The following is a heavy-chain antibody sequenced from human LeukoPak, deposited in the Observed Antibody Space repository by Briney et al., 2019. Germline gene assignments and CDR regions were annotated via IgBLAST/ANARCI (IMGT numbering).Heavy chain of an antibody. Sequence: SETLSLTCTVSGGSISSNNYYWGWIRQPPGKGLEWIGRIYTSGSTNYNPSLKSRVTMSVDTSKNQFSLKLSSVTAADTAVYYCARESYYYGSGSYFHYYYYYYMDVWGKGTTVTISS. CDR1: GGSISSNNYY. D-gene: IGHD3-10*01. V-gene: IGHV4-39*07. CDR2: IYTSGST. CDR3: ARESYYYGSGSYFHYYYYYYMDV. J-gene: IGHJ6*03.